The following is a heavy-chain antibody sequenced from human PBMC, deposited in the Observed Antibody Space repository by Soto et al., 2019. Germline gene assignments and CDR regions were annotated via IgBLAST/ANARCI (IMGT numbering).Heavy chain of an antibody. V-gene: IGHV1-69*01. J-gene: IGHJ6*02. CDR2: ILPVFGIM. CDR3: ARPPLRGRHYEFRSVPTASLYHYGLGV. Sequence: QVQLEQSGAEVKKPGSSVKVSCQTSRGTFNTYPISWMRQAPGQGHERLGGILPVFGIMNYAQQFQDRLNLPAYESTTSVYTVLSGLTSEDTAVYFCARPPLRGRHYEFRSVPTASLYHYGLGVWGQGTTVIVSS. D-gene: IGHD3-3*01. CDR1: RGTFNTYP.